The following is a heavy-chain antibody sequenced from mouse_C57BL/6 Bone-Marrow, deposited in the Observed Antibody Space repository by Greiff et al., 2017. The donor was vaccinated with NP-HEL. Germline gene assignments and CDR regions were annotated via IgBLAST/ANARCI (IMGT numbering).Heavy chain of an antibody. J-gene: IGHJ3*01. CDR1: GYTFTSYW. D-gene: IGHD1-1*01. CDR2: IDPSDSYT. CDR3: EREDYYGSSAWLAY. V-gene: IGHV1-69*01. Sequence: VQLQQSGAELVMPGASVKLSCKASGYTFTSYWMHWVKQRPGQGLEWIGEIDPSDSYTNYNQKFKGKSTLTVDKSSSTAYMQLSSLTSEDSAVYYVEREDYYGSSAWLAYGGQGTLVTVSA.